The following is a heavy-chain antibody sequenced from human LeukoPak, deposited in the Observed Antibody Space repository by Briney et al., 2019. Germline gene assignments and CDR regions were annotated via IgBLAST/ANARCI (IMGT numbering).Heavy chain of an antibody. V-gene: IGHV3-23*01. CDR1: GFTFSHYA. J-gene: IGHJ4*02. CDR2: ISGSGGST. CDR3: AKGVASSGTPVDY. D-gene: IGHD3-10*01. Sequence: PGGSLRLSCAVSGFTFSHYAMIWVRQAPGKGLEWVSSISGSGGSTYYADSVKGRFTISRDNSKNTLYLQMNSLRADDTAVYYCAKGVASSGTPVDYWGQGTLVTVSS.